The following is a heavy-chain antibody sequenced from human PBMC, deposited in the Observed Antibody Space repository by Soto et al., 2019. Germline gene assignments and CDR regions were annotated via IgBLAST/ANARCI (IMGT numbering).Heavy chain of an antibody. Sequence: GGSLMLSCAVSGFTFSSCLMYCVRQAPGKGLEWVAVISYDGSNKYYADSVKGRFTISRDNSKNTLYLQMNSLRAEDTAVYYCARSRYADAFDIWGQGTMVTVSS. J-gene: IGHJ3*02. V-gene: IGHV3-30-3*01. CDR2: ISYDGSNK. CDR1: GFTFSSCL. D-gene: IGHD5-18*01. CDR3: ARSRYADAFDI.